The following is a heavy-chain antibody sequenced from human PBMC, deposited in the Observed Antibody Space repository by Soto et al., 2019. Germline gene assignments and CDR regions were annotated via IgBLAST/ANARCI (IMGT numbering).Heavy chain of an antibody. CDR1: GGTFGSDA. D-gene: IGHD3-22*01. CDR3: ARDRTDSGYYTNWLDP. V-gene: IGHV1-69*06. J-gene: IGHJ5*02. Sequence: SVKVSCKASGGTFGSDAITWVRQAPGQGLEWVGRIIPIFGTTNYAQNLQGRVTISADKSTLTSYMELHSLTSDDTALYYCARDRTDSGYYTNWLDPWGQGTRVTVSS. CDR2: IIPIFGTT.